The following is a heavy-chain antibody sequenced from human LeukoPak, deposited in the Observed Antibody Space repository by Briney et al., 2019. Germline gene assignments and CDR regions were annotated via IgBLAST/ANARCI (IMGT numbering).Heavy chain of an antibody. CDR2: INHSGST. Sequence: PSETLSLTCAVYGGSFSGYYWNWIRQPPGKGLEWIGEINHSGSTNYNPSLESRVTISVDTSKNQFSLKLISVTAADTAVYYCARGRIAVADWGQGTLVTVSS. D-gene: IGHD6-19*01. CDR1: GGSFSGYY. V-gene: IGHV4-34*01. CDR3: ARGRIAVAD. J-gene: IGHJ4*02.